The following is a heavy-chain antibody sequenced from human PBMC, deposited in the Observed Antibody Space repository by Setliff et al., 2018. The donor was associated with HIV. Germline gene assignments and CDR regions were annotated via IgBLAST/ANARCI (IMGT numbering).Heavy chain of an antibody. J-gene: IGHJ6*02. D-gene: IGHD3-10*01. CDR2: IIPIFDTT. CDR3: ARNFGLSPSGKYYYYYGMDI. Sequence: ASVKVSCKASGGTFNSYAISWVRQAPGQGLEWMGRIIPIFDTTNYAQKFQGRVTITADKSSSTAYMELSSLTSDDTAVYYCARNFGLSPSGKYYYYYGMDIWGQGTTVTVSS. CDR1: GGTFNSYA. V-gene: IGHV1-69*06.